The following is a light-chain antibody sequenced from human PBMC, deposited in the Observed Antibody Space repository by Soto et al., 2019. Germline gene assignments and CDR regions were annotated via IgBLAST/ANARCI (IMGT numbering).Light chain of an antibody. J-gene: IGLJ1*01. Sequence: QSVLTQPASVSGSPGQSIAISCTGTSGDVGGYDYVSWYQQHPDKAPKLMIYEVTKRPSWVSNRFSGSKSGNTASLTISGLQPEDEDDYYCSAHTSGSTHVFGSETKGPV. CDR2: EVT. CDR3: SAHTSGSTHV. V-gene: IGLV2-14*01. CDR1: SGDVGGYDY.